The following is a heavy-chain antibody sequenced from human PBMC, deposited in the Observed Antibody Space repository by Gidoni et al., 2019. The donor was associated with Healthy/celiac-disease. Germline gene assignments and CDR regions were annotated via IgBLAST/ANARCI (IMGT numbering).Heavy chain of an antibody. V-gene: IGHV3-33*01. CDR3: ARDDDYGDYSGTLDY. CDR2: IWYDVSNN. J-gene: IGHJ4*02. CDR1: GFTFSSYG. D-gene: IGHD4-17*01. Sequence: QVQLVESGGGVVQPGRSLRLSCAASGFTFSSYGMHWVRQAPGKGLEWVAVIWYDVSNNSYADSVKGRFTISRDNSKNTLYLQMNSLRAEDTAVYYCARDDDYGDYSGTLDYWGQGTLVTVSS.